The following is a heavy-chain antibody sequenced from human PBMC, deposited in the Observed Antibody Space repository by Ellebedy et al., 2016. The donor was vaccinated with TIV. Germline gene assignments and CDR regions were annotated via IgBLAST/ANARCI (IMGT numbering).Heavy chain of an antibody. CDR2: IWYDGSNK. V-gene: IGHV3-33*01. D-gene: IGHD3-22*01. CDR3: ARARSYDSSGYSHFDY. CDR1: GFTFSSYG. J-gene: IGHJ4*02. Sequence: GESLKISXAASGFTFSSYGMHWVRQAPGKGLEWVAVIWYDGSNKYYADSVKGRFTISRDNSKNTLYLQMNSLRAEDTAVYYCARARSYDSSGYSHFDYWGQGTLVTVSS.